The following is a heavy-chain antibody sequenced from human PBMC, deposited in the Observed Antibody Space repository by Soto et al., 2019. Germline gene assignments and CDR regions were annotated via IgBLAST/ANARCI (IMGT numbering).Heavy chain of an antibody. J-gene: IGHJ4*02. CDR3: ARGGGIAVAGTHLDY. CDR1: GFTFSSYA. D-gene: IGHD6-19*01. CDR2: IGGSGAGT. Sequence: EVQLLESGGGLVQPGGSLRLSCAASGFTFSSYAMSWVRQAPGKGLERVSGIGGSGAGTNYADSVKGRFTIARDNSKNTLYLQMSSLRAKDTAVYYCARGGGIAVAGTHLDYWGQGTLVTVSS. V-gene: IGHV3-23*01.